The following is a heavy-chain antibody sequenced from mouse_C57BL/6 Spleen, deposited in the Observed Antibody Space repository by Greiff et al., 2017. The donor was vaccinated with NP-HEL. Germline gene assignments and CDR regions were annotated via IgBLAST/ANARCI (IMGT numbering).Heavy chain of an antibody. CDR2: ISDGGSYT. D-gene: IGHD2-5*01. CDR1: GFPFSSYA. V-gene: IGHV5-4*03. Sequence: EVKVVESGGGLVKPGGSLKLSCAASGFPFSSYAMSWVRQTPEKRLEWVATISDGGSYTYYPDNVQGRFTISRDNAKNNLYLQMSHLKSEDTAMYYCARGGDYSNYLYYAMDYWGQGTSVTVSS. CDR3: ARGGDYSNYLYYAMDY. J-gene: IGHJ4*01.